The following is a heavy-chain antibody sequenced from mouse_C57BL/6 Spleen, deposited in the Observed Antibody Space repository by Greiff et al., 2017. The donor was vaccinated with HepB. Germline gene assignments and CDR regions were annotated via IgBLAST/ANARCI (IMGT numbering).Heavy chain of an antibody. Sequence: QVQLQQSGAELVRPGASVTLSCKASGYPFTDYEMHWVKQTPVHGLEWIGAIDPETGGTAYNQTFKGKAILTADKSSSTAYMELRSLSSEDAAVYYCIDEGFADWGQGTLVTVSA. J-gene: IGHJ3*01. CDR2: IDPETGGT. CDR1: GYPFTDYE. CDR3: IDEGFAD. V-gene: IGHV1-15*01.